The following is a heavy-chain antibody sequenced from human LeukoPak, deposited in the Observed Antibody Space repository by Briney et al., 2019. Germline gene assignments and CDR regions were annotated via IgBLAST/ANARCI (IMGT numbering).Heavy chain of an antibody. CDR3: ATGGITIFGVVPYPNV. J-gene: IGHJ4*02. V-gene: IGHV3-20*04. D-gene: IGHD3-3*01. CDR1: GFTFDDYG. Sequence: GGSLRLFCAASGFTFDDYGMSWVRQAPGKGLEWVSGINWNGGSTGYADSVKGRFTISRDNAKNSLYLQMNSLRAEDTALYYCATGGITIFGVVPYPNVWAQGPLVTVPS. CDR2: INWNGGST.